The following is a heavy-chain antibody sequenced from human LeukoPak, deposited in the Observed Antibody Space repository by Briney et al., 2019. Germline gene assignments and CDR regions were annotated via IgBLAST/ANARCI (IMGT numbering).Heavy chain of an antibody. Sequence: GGSLRLSCAASGFTFRSYGMTWVRQAPGKGLEWVSGISASGDSTDYADSVKGRFSISRDNSKNTLYLQMNSVRAEDTAVYYCAKSDYYASGSYFDYWGQGTLVTVSS. CDR2: ISASGDST. D-gene: IGHD3-10*01. CDR3: AKSDYYASGSYFDY. CDR1: GFTFRSYG. V-gene: IGHV3-23*01. J-gene: IGHJ4*02.